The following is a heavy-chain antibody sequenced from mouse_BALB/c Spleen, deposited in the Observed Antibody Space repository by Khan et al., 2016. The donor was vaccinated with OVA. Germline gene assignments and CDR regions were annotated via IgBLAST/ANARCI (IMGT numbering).Heavy chain of an antibody. CDR1: GYTFTNYV. CDR2: INPYNGGT. V-gene: IGHV1S136*01. D-gene: IGHD4-1*01. Sequence: EVQLQQSGPELVKPGASVKMSYKASGYTFTNYVLHWVKQKPGQGLEWIGYINPYNGGTKYNEKFKGKATLASDRSSITADMELSSLTSEDSAVYYCARGNWQSYYFDYWGQGTTLTLSS. J-gene: IGHJ2*01. CDR3: ARGNWQSYYFDY.